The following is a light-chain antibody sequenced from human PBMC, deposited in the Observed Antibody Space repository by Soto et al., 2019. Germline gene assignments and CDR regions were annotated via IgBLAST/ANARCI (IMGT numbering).Light chain of an antibody. V-gene: IGLV2-14*01. J-gene: IGLJ1*01. CDR2: DVS. CDR3: SSYTSSSGEHV. Sequence: QSALTKPASVSGSPGQSITISCTGTSSDVGGYNYVSWYQQHPGKAPKLMIYDVSNRPSGVSNRFSGSKSGNTASLTISGLHAEDEADYYCSSYTSSSGEHVFGTGTKVTVL. CDR1: SSDVGGYNY.